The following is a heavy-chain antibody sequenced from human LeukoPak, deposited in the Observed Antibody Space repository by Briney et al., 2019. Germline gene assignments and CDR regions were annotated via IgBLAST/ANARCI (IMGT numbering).Heavy chain of an antibody. CDR2: ISSSGSTI. V-gene: IGHV3-48*03. J-gene: IGHJ4*02. CDR1: GFTFSSYE. D-gene: IGHD3-3*01. Sequence: GGSLRLSCAASGFTFSSYEMNWVRQAPGKGLEWVSYISSSGSTIYYADSVKGRFTISRDNSKNTLYLQMNSLRAEDTAVYYCAKAQPQGEYDFWSGYLYYFDYWGQGTLVTVSS. CDR3: AKAQPQGEYDFWSGYLYYFDY.